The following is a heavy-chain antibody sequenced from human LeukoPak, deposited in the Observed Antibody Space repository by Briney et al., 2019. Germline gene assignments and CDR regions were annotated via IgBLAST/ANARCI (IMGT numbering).Heavy chain of an antibody. D-gene: IGHD2-21*01. Sequence: SETLSLTCSVSGGSVTSGTYHWGWIRQPPGKGLEWIGSVYFDGGTHYNPSLQSRVTVSVDTSKNQFSLRLSSVTAADTALYYCARDHHYGGRGRFDPWGQGTLVTVSS. J-gene: IGHJ5*02. V-gene: IGHV4-39*07. CDR3: ARDHHYGGRGRFDP. CDR2: VYFDGGT. CDR1: GGSVTSGTYH.